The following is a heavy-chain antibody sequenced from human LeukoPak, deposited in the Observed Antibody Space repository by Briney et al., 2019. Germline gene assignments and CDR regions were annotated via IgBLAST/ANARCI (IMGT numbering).Heavy chain of an antibody. CDR3: ARGLLWFGDPEYFQH. V-gene: IGHV3-21*01. J-gene: IGHJ1*01. CDR1: GFTFSSYS. D-gene: IGHD3-10*01. Sequence: GGSLRLSGAASGFTFSSYSMNWVRQAPGKGLEWVSSISSSSSYIYYADSVKGRFTISRDNAKNSLYLQMNSLRAEDTAVYYCARGLLWFGDPEYFQHWGQGTLVTVSS. CDR2: ISSSSSYI.